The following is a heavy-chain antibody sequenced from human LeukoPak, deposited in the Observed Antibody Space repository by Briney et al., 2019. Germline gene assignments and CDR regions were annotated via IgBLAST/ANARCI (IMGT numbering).Heavy chain of an antibody. D-gene: IGHD3-22*01. CDR2: IYYSGST. J-gene: IGHJ5*02. V-gene: IGHV4-61*01. CDR1: GASVSSGSYY. Sequence: SETLSLTCTVSGASVSSGSYYWSWIRQPPGKGLEWIGYIYYSGSTNYNPSLKSRVTISVDTSKNQFSLKLSSVTAADTAVYYCAREIGGITMIDLWGQGTLVTVSS. CDR3: AREIGGITMIDL.